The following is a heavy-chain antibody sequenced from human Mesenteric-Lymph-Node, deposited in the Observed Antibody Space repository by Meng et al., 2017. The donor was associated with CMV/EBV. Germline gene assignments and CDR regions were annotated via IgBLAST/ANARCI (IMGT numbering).Heavy chain of an antibody. V-gene: IGHV3-49*04. CDR1: GFTFINYA. Sequence: GESLKISCAASGFTFINYAMSWVRQAPGKGLEWVGSIRSKVYDGTTQYAASVKGRFTISRDDSKSIAYLQMNSLKNEDTAVYYCTRLGVGYQLHRDYFDYWGQGTLVTVSS. J-gene: IGHJ4*02. CDR3: TRLGVGYQLHRDYFDY. CDR2: IRSKVYDGTT. D-gene: IGHD2-2*01.